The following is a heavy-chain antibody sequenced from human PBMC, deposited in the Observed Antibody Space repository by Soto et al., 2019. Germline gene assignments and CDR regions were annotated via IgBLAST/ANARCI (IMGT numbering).Heavy chain of an antibody. D-gene: IGHD2-15*01. J-gene: IGHJ6*02. Sequence: VGSLRLSCAASGFTFSSYAMHWVRQAPGKGLEWVAVISYDGRNKYYADSVKGRFTISRDNSKNTLYLEMNSLRVEDTAVYHCVRDTAYCSGGTCYSSHDMDVWGQGTTVTVSS. CDR2: ISYDGRNK. CDR3: VRDTAYCSGGTCYSSHDMDV. V-gene: IGHV3-30*04. CDR1: GFTFSSYA.